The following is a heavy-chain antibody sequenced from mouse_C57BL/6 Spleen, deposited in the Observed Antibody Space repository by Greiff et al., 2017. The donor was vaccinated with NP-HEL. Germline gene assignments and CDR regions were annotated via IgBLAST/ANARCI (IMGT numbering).Heavy chain of an antibody. CDR2: IRLKSDNYAT. J-gene: IGHJ4*01. D-gene: IGHD2-5*01. CDR1: GFTFSNYW. Sequence: EVKVEESGGGLVQPGGSMKLSCVASGFTFSNYWMNWVRQSPEKGLEWVAQIRLKSDNYATHYAESVKGRFTISRDDSKSSVYLQMNNLRAEDTGIYYCTYYSNFYYYAMDYWGQGTSVTVSS. CDR3: TYYSNFYYYAMDY. V-gene: IGHV6-3*01.